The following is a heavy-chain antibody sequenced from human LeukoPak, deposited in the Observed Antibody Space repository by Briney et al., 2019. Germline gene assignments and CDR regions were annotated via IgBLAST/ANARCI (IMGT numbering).Heavy chain of an antibody. J-gene: IGHJ4*02. D-gene: IGHD5-12*01. CDR1: GDRVSSNSAT. CDR2: TYYRSKWYN. CDR3: ARGATTFDY. Sequence: SQTLSLTCAISGDRVSSNSATWNWIRQSPSRGLEWLGRTYYRSKWYNDSAVPVKSRLTINPDTSKNQFSLQLNSVTPDDTAVYYCARGATTFDYWGQGTLVTVSS. V-gene: IGHV6-1*01.